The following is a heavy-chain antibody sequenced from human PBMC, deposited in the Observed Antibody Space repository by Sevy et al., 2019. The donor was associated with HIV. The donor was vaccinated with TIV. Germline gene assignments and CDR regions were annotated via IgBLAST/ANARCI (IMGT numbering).Heavy chain of an antibody. CDR1: GGSISSGDYY. Sequence: SETLSLTCTVSGGSISSGDYYWSWIRQPPGKGLEWIGCIYYSGSTYYNPSLKSRVTMSVDTSKNNFSLKLTSVTAADTAVYFCARWSYGDYVTYFDYSGQGTLVTVSS. J-gene: IGHJ4*02. CDR3: ARWSYGDYVTYFDY. D-gene: IGHD4-17*01. V-gene: IGHV4-30-4*01. CDR2: IYYSGST.